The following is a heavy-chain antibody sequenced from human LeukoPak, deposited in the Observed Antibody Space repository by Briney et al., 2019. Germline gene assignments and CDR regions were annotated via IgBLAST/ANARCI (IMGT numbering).Heavy chain of an antibody. V-gene: IGHV5-51*01. D-gene: IGHD6-19*01. J-gene: IGHJ4*02. CDR1: GYRFTSYW. CDR3: ARGTSGWRFDS. CDR2: IHHADSDT. Sequence: GESLKISCKCSGYRFTSYWIGWVRQMPGKGLEWMGIIHHADSDTRYSPSFQGQVTISADKSITTAYLQWSSLKASDTAMYYCARGTSGWRFDSWGQGTLVSVSS.